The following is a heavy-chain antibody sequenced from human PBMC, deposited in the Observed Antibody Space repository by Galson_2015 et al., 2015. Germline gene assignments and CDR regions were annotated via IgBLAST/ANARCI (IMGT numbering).Heavy chain of an antibody. J-gene: IGHJ4*02. V-gene: IGHV3-23*01. D-gene: IGHD4-17*01. CDR3: AKDSIGDRSFYFDY. CDR1: GFTFNNYA. CDR2: ISSMGGST. Sequence: SLRLSCAASGFTFNNYAMSWVRQAPGKGLEWVSTISSMGGSTDYADSVKGRFTISRDNSKNRLFLQMDSLRVEDTAIYYCAKDSIGDRSFYFDYWGQGILVTVSS.